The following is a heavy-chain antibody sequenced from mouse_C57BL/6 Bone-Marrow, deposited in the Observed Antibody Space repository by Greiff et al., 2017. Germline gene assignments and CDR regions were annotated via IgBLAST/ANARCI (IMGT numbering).Heavy chain of an antibody. CDR1: GFTFSSYA. CDR3: TRGAGQFAY. Sequence: EVMLVESGEGLVKPGGSLKLSCAASGFTFSSYAMSWVRQTPEKRLEWVAYISSGGDYIYYADTVKGRFTISRDNDRNTVYLQMSSLKSEDTAMYYCTRGAGQFAYWGQGTLVTVSA. D-gene: IGHD3-3*01. CDR2: ISSGGDYI. V-gene: IGHV5-9-1*02. J-gene: IGHJ3*01.